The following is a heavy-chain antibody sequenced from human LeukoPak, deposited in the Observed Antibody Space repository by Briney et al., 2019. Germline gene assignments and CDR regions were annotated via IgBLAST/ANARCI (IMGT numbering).Heavy chain of an antibody. V-gene: IGHV3-30*03. J-gene: IGHJ4*02. CDR1: GFIPSSYG. CDR2: ISHDGSNK. Sequence: GGSLRLSCAASGFIPSSYGIHWVRQAPGKGLEWVAVISHDGSNKKYADSVKGRFSISRDNSKNTLFLQMNSLRGEDTAMYYCARVQGGGFRTADYWGQGTLVTVSS. CDR3: ARVQGGGFRTADY. D-gene: IGHD1-14*01.